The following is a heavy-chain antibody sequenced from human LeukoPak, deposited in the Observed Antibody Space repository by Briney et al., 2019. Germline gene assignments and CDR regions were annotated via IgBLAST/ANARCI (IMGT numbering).Heavy chain of an antibody. V-gene: IGHV4-4*07. Sequence: SETLSLTCTVSGGSISSYYWSWIRQPAGKGLEWIGRIYTSGSTNYNPSLKSRVTMSVDTSKNQFSLKLSSVTAADTAAYYCARVVGVVTPYYYYYYMDVWGKGTTVTISS. D-gene: IGHD4-23*01. CDR3: ARVVGVVTPYYYYYYMDV. J-gene: IGHJ6*03. CDR2: IYTSGST. CDR1: GGSISSYY.